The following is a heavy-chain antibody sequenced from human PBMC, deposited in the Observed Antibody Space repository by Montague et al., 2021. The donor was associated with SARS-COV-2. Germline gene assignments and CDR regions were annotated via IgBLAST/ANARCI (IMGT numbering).Heavy chain of an antibody. CDR2: IYYTGST. D-gene: IGHD3-10*01. CDR3: ARPGRGHGYGLGAFEV. V-gene: IGHV4-39*01. CDR1: GGSISNSIYY. J-gene: IGHJ3*01. Sequence: SETLSLTCTVSGGSISNSIYYWGWIRQPPGKGLEWIGSIYYTGSTYYNPSLKSRVTISMNTSNNQFSLKLTSVTAADTAVYYCARPGRGHGYGLGAFEVWGQGTMVTVSS.